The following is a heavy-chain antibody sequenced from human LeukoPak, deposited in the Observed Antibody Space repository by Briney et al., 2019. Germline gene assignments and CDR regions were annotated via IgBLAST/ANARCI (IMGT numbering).Heavy chain of an antibody. Sequence: GGSLRLSCAASGFTFSRHAMHWVRQAPGKGLEWVAVILSDGTIKYYADSVKGRFTISRDNSKNTLYLQMNSLRAEDTTVYYCARASGQYYYDSSGYLDYWGQGTLVTVSS. CDR3: ARASGQYYYDSSGYLDY. CDR1: GFTFSRHA. CDR2: ILSDGTIK. J-gene: IGHJ4*02. V-gene: IGHV3-30-3*01. D-gene: IGHD3-22*01.